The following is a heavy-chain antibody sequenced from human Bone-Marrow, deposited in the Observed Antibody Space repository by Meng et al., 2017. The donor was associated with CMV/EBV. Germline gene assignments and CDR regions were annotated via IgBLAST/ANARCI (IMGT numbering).Heavy chain of an antibody. J-gene: IGHJ6*02. V-gene: IGHV1-8*01. Sequence: SVKVSCKASGYTFTSYDINWVRQATGQGLEWMGWMNPNSGNTGYAQKFQGRVTMTRNTSISTAYMELSSLRSEDTAVYYCARDAIVAAGRHYYYGMDVWGQGPTVTVYS. D-gene: IGHD6-13*01. CDR3: ARDAIVAAGRHYYYGMDV. CDR1: GYTFTSYD. CDR2: MNPNSGNT.